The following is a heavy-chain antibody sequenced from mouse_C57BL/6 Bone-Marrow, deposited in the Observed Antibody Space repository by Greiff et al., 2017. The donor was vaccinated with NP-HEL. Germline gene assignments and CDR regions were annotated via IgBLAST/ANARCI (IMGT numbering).Heavy chain of an antibody. CDR1: GYTFTSYW. V-gene: IGHV1-5*01. D-gene: IGHD1-1*01. J-gene: IGHJ2*01. CDR3: TEGGSSSYYFDY. CDR2: IYPGNSDT. Sequence: EVKLVESGTVLARPGASVKMSCKTSGYTFTSYWMHWVKQRPGQGLEWIGAIYPGNSDTSYNQKFKGKAKLTAVTSASTAYMELSSLTNEDSAVYYCTEGGSSSYYFDYWGQGTTLTVSS.